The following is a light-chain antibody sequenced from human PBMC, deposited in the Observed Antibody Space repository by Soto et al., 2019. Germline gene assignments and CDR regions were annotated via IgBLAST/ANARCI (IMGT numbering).Light chain of an antibody. V-gene: IGLV2-11*01. CDR1: SSDIGGYYY. CDR2: DVT. J-gene: IGLJ3*02. Sequence: QSALTQPHSMSGSPGQSVTISCTGTSSDIGGYYYVAWYQQHPGKAPKLMISDVTKRPSGVPDRFSGSKSGNTASLTISGLQAGDEADYYCCSYAGSSPWVFGGGTKLTVL. CDR3: CSYAGSSPWV.